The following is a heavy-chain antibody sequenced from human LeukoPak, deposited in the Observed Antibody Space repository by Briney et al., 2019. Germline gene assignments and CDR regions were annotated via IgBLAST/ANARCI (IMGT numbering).Heavy chain of an antibody. Sequence: GGSLRLSSAAAGFTFSSIAMSWVRQPPGKGLEWDSTIRGSGGSTYYANSMKGRFTISRDNSKNTLYMQMNRLRAEDTAVYYCAKNAGDCAGVYFDYWGQGTLVTVSS. CDR1: GFTFSSIA. D-gene: IGHD2-21*02. CDR2: IRGSGGST. V-gene: IGHV3-23*01. J-gene: IGHJ4*02. CDR3: AKNAGDCAGVYFDY.